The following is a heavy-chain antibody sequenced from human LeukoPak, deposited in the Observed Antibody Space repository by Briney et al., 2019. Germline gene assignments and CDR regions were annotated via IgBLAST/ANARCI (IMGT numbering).Heavy chain of an antibody. Sequence: PSETLSLTCSVSGGSISSNSYYWGWLRQPPGKGLEWIGSIYNSGSTYYNPSLESRVTVSVDRTKNQFSLKLTSVTASDTAVYYCARHVASYDFDFWGQGTLVTVSS. V-gene: IGHV4-39*01. CDR2: IYNSGST. D-gene: IGHD2-21*01. CDR1: GGSISSNSYY. CDR3: ARHVASYDFDF. J-gene: IGHJ4*02.